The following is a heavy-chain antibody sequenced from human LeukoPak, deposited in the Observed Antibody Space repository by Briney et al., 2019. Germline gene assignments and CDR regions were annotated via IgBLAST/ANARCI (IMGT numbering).Heavy chain of an antibody. Sequence: PGGSLRLSCAASGLTFRNYDIHWVRQGSGKGLEWVSAIGPGGETFYADSVKGRFTISRENAKNSLNLQMDSLRVGDTAVYYCARDRGPVAGTFDYWGQGTLVTVSS. CDR1: GLTFRNYD. CDR2: IGPGGET. J-gene: IGHJ4*02. V-gene: IGHV3-13*01. D-gene: IGHD6-19*01. CDR3: ARDRGPVAGTFDY.